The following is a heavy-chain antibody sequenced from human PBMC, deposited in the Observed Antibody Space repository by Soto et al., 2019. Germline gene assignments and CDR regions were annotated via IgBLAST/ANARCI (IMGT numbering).Heavy chain of an antibody. V-gene: IGHV1-8*01. Sequence: XSVKVSCKASVYTFTSYDINWVRQATGQGLEWMGWMNPNSGNTGYAQKFQGRVTMTRNTSISTAYIELSSLRSEDTAVYYCARKSSTGYSNFPRYGMDVWGQGTTVTVSS. CDR1: VYTFTSYD. CDR2: MNPNSGNT. J-gene: IGHJ6*02. D-gene: IGHD4-4*01. CDR3: ARKSSTGYSNFPRYGMDV.